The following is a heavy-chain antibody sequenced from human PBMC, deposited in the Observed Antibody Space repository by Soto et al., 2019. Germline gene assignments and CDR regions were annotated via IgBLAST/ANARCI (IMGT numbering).Heavy chain of an antibody. CDR3: ARGQGPGYYDSSGYAFDH. V-gene: IGHV1-69*13. CDR2: IIPIFGTA. Sequence: SVKVSCKASGGTFSSYAISWVRQAPGQGLEWMGGIIPIFGTANYAQKFQGRVTITADESTSTAYMELSSLRSEDTAVYYCARGQGPGYYDSSGYAFDHWGQGTLVTV. J-gene: IGHJ4*02. CDR1: GGTFSSYA. D-gene: IGHD3-22*01.